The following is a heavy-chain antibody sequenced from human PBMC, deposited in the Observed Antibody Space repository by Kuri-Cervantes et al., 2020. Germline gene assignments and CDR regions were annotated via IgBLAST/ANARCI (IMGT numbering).Heavy chain of an antibody. J-gene: IGHJ4*02. V-gene: IGHV3-13*01. Sequence: GGSLRLSCAASGFTFSSYDMHWVRQATGKGLEWVSAIGTAGDTYYPGSVKGRFTISRENAKNSLYLQMNSLRAEDTALYYCAKEARVRYYFDYWGQGTLVTVSS. CDR1: GFTFSSYD. CDR3: AKEARVRYYFDY. CDR2: IGTAGDT.